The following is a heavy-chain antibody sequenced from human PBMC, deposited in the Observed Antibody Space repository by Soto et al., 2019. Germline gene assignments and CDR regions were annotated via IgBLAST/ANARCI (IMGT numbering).Heavy chain of an antibody. Sequence: SETLSLTCTVSGYSISSGYYWGWIRQPPGKGLEWIGSIYHSGSTYYNPSLKSRVTISVDTSKNQFSLKLSSVTAADTAVYYCARDSSGYLVYWGQGTLVTVSS. D-gene: IGHD3-22*01. CDR1: GYSISSGYY. J-gene: IGHJ4*02. CDR2: IYHSGST. CDR3: ARDSSGYLVY. V-gene: IGHV4-38-2*02.